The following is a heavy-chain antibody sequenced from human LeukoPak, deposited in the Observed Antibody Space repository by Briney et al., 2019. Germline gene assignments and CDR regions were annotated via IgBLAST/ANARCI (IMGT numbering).Heavy chain of an antibody. CDR2: INHSGST. D-gene: IGHD2-21*02. V-gene: IGHV4-34*01. CDR1: GGSFSPYY. CDR3: ARGGFYCGGDCYVDY. Sequence: SETLTLTCAVYGGSFSPYYWSRIRQPPGKGLEWIGEINHSGSTNYNPSLKSRVTISVDTSKNQFSLKLSSVTAADTAVYYCARGGFYCGGDCYVDYWGQGTLVTVSS. J-gene: IGHJ4*02.